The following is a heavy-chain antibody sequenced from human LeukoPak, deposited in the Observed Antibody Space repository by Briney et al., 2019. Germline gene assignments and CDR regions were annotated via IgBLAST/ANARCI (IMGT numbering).Heavy chain of an antibody. V-gene: IGHV1-3*01. D-gene: IGHD3-3*01. CDR3: ARAFYYDFWSGYYLPWFDP. CDR1: GYTFTSYA. J-gene: IGHJ5*02. Sequence: ASVTVSCTASGYTFTSYAMHWVRQAPGQRLEWMGWINAGNGNTKYSQKFQGRVTITRDTPASTAYMELSSLRSEDTAVYYCARAFYYDFWSGYYLPWFDPWGQGTLVTVSS. CDR2: INAGNGNT.